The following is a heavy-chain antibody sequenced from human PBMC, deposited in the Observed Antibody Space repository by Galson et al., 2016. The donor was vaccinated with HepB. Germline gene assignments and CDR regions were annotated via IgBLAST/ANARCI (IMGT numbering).Heavy chain of an antibody. D-gene: IGHD1-1*01. Sequence: TLSLTCDVSGGSISSGGYYWSWIRQLPGNGLEWIGYIYYSRTTYYNPSLRSRLSISADTSKNQLSLELSSVTAADTAVYFCARLTSTGTFDAFDVWGQGTMVTVSS. CDR3: ARLTSTGTFDAFDV. CDR2: IYYSRTT. V-gene: IGHV4-31*11. CDR1: GGSISSGGYY. J-gene: IGHJ3*01.